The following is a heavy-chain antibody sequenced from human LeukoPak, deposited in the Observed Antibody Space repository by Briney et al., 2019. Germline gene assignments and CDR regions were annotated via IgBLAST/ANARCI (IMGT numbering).Heavy chain of an antibody. D-gene: IGHD3-10*01. J-gene: IGHJ4*02. CDR1: GFTFSSYW. Sequence: GGSLRLSCAASGFTFSSYWMSWVRQAPGKGLEWVANIKQDGSEKYYVDSVKCRFTNSRDNANNQLYLQRDSLRAEDTAVYYCARRLRGLITYYFDYWGQGTLVTVSS. CDR2: IKQDGSEK. CDR3: ARRLRGLITYYFDY. V-gene: IGHV3-7*04.